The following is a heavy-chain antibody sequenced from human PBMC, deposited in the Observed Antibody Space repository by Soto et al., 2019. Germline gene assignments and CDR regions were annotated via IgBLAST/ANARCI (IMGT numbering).Heavy chain of an antibody. CDR3: ARGDDSGSWYYYYMEV. Sequence: QVQLQESGPGLVEPSGTLSLTCAVSNGPVTSPTNWWSWVRQPPGKGLEWIGDIYHSGSTNYNPSLKSRVPISVDKSKNQFSLRLNSVTAADTAVYYCARGDDSGSWYYYYMEVWGKGTTVTVSS. CDR1: NGPVTSPTNW. V-gene: IGHV4-4*02. J-gene: IGHJ6*03. D-gene: IGHD3-10*01. CDR2: IYHSGST.